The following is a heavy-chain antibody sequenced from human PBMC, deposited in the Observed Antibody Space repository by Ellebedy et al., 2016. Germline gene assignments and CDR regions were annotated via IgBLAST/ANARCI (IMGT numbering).Heavy chain of an antibody. CDR3: ARGAKMATIEDFDY. CDR2: IIPIFGTA. J-gene: IGHJ4*02. Sequence: SVKVSCXASGGTFSSYAISWVRQAPGQGLEWMGGIIPIFGTANYAQKFQGRVTITADESTSTAYMELSSLRSEDTAVYYCARGAKMATIEDFDYWGQGTLVTVSS. CDR1: GGTFSSYA. D-gene: IGHD5-24*01. V-gene: IGHV1-69*13.